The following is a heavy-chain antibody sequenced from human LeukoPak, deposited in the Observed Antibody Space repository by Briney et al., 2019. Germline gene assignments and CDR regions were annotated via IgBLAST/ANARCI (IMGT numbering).Heavy chain of an antibody. J-gene: IGHJ4*02. CDR3: ARGGVYCSSVSCSVDY. Sequence: GGSLRLSCTASGFTFGDYAMSWFRQAPGKGLEWVGFIRSKAYGGTTENAASVKGRFTISRDDSKSIAYLRMNSLKTEDTAVYYCARGGVYCSSVSCSVDYWGQGILVTVS. D-gene: IGHD2-2*01. CDR1: GFTFGDYA. V-gene: IGHV3-49*03. CDR2: IRSKAYGGTT.